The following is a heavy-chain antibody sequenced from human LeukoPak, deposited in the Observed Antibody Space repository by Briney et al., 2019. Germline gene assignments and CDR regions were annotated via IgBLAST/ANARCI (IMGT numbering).Heavy chain of an antibody. V-gene: IGHV3-23*01. Sequence: PGGSLRLSCAASGFTFSSYAMSWVRQAPGKGLEWVSAISGSGGSTYYADSVKGRFTISRDNSKNTLYLQMNSLRAEDTAVYYCARSRYYDSSGYSIDAFDIWGQGTMVTVSS. J-gene: IGHJ3*02. CDR3: ARSRYYDSSGYSIDAFDI. CDR1: GFTFSSYA. D-gene: IGHD3-22*01. CDR2: ISGSGGST.